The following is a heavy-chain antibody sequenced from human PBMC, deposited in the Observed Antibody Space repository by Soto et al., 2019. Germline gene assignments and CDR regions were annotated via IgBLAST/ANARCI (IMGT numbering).Heavy chain of an antibody. CDR2: IVPSVDTT. Sequence: QVQLVQSGTEVKKPGASVKVSCKASGGTFSRSGFHWVRQAPGLGLEWMGMIVPSVDTTNYAQKFQARVTISADQFTSTVYMELRSLRSEDTAVYYCARCPQPPDTADPYAVDVWGQGTRVIVSS. V-gene: IGHV1-69*18. CDR1: GGTFSRSG. J-gene: IGHJ6*02. CDR3: ARCPQPPDTADPYAVDV. D-gene: IGHD5-18*01.